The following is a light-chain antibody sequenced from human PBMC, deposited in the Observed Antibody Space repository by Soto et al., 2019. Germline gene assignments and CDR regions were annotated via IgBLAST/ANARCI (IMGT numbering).Light chain of an antibody. J-gene: IGLJ2*01. CDR3: SSFAGSRVLV. CDR1: SSDVGAYNH. CDR2: EVS. Sequence: QSALTQPASVSGSPGQSITISCTGTSSDVGAYNHVSWYQHHPGKAPKLMIFEVSSRPSGVSYRFSGSKSGNTASLTISGLQAEDEAVYYCSSFAGSRVLVLGGGTKLTVL. V-gene: IGLV2-14*01.